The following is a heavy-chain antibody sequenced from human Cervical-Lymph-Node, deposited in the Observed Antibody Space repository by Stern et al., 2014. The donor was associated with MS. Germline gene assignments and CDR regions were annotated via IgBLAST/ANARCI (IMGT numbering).Heavy chain of an antibody. Sequence: QVQLVQSGAEVKKPGASGKVSCKASGYTFTSYYLHWVRQAPGQGLEWMGIINPSGGTTSHAQKFQGRVTMTRDTSTSTVYMELSSLRSEDTAVYYCAREVAGHRLGMMDVWGQGTTVTVSS. CDR3: AREVAGHRLGMMDV. D-gene: IGHD6-19*01. J-gene: IGHJ6*02. CDR1: GYTFTSYY. CDR2: INPSGGTT. V-gene: IGHV1-46*01.